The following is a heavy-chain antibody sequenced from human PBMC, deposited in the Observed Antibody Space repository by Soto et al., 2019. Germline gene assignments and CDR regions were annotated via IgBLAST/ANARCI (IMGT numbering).Heavy chain of an antibody. V-gene: IGHV3-11*06. J-gene: IGHJ6*02. CDR2: ISSSSSYT. CDR1: GFTFSDYY. D-gene: IGHD2-2*01. CDR3: ARDVYCVSSDCYVLHAV. Sequence: GGSLRLSCAASGFTFSDYYMSWIRQAPGKGLEWVSYISSSSSYTNYADSVKGRFTISRDNAKNSLYLQMNSLRDEDTAVYYCARDVYCVSSDCYVLHAVWGQGTTVTGS.